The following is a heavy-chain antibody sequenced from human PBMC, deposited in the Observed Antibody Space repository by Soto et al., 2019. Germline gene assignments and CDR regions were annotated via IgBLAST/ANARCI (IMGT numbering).Heavy chain of an antibody. J-gene: IGHJ6*02. CDR1: GFTFSSYA. D-gene: IGHD6-6*01. Sequence: GGSLRLSCAASGFTFSSYAMSWVRQAPGKGLEWVSAISGSGGSTYYADSVKGRFTISRDNSKNTLYLQMNSLRAEDTAVYYCAKVIAARPHCYYGMDVWGQGTTVTVSS. V-gene: IGHV3-23*01. CDR3: AKVIAARPHCYYGMDV. CDR2: ISGSGGST.